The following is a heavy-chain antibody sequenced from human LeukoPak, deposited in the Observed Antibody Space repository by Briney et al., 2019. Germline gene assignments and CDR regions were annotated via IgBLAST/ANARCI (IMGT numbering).Heavy chain of an antibody. CDR3: ASGIYASGSFSRADY. J-gene: IGHJ4*02. Sequence: PGGSLRLSCAASGFTFRNYWMHWVRQAPGKGLVWVSRISSDGIGTTYADSVKGRFTISRDNAKNTLYLQMNSLRAEDTAVYYCASGIYASGSFSRADYWGQGALVTVSS. D-gene: IGHD3-10*01. CDR1: GFTFRNYW. V-gene: IGHV3-74*01. CDR2: ISSDGIGT.